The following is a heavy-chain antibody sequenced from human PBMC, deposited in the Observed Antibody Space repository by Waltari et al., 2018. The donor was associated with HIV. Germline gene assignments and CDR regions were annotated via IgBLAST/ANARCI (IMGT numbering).Heavy chain of an antibody. CDR1: GFTFSSYA. D-gene: IGHD3-16*02. CDR3: ARGGDYVWGSYRHPSFDY. J-gene: IGHJ4*02. CDR2: ISYDGSNK. Sequence: QVQLVESGGGVVQPGRSLRLSCAASGFTFSSYAMHWVRQAPGKGLEWVAVISYDGSNKYYADSVKGRFTISRDNSKNTLYLQMNSLRAEDTAVYYCARGGDYVWGSYRHPSFDYWGQGTLVTVSS. V-gene: IGHV3-30-3*01.